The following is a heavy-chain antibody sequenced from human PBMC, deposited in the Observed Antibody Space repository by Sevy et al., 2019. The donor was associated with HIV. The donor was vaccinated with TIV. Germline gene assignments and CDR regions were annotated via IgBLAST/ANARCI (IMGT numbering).Heavy chain of an antibody. CDR2: IYYSGST. CDR3: ARGRGVAQGGGMDV. V-gene: IGHV4-59*01. D-gene: IGHD3-10*01. J-gene: IGHJ6*02. CDR1: GGSISSYY. Sequence: SETLSLTCTVSGGSISSYYWSWIRQPPGKGLEWIGYIYYSGSTNYNPSLKSRVTISVDTSKNQFSLKLSSVTAADTAVYYCARGRGVAQGGGMDVWGQGTTVTVS.